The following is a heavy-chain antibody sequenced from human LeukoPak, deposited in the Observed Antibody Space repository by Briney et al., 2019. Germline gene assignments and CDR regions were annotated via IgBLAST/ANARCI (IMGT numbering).Heavy chain of an antibody. D-gene: IGHD2-15*01. V-gene: IGHV3-23*01. J-gene: IGHJ4*02. CDR3: TKQLGYCSDGSCYFPY. CDR1: GFTFSSSA. Sequence: GGSLRLSCAASGFTFSSSAMSWVRQAPGKGLEWVSVISNNGGYTYYADSVQGRFTISRDNSKSTLCLQMNSLRAEDTAVYYCTKQLGYCSDGSCYFPYWGQGTLVTVSS. CDR2: ISNNGGYT.